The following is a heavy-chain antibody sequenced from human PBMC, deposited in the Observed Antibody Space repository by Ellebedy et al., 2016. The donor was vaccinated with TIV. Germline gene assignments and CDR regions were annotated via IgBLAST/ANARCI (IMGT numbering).Heavy chain of an antibody. CDR2: IYYSGST. D-gene: IGHD1-26*01. CDR3: ARDGFVGAFDY. J-gene: IGHJ4*02. V-gene: IGHV4-59*01. CDR1: GGSISSYY. Sequence: GSLRLSCTVSGGSISSYYWSWIRQPSGKGLEWIGYIYYSGSTNYNPSLKSRVTISVDTSKNQFSLKLSSVTAADTAVYYCARDGFVGAFDYWGQGTLVTVSS.